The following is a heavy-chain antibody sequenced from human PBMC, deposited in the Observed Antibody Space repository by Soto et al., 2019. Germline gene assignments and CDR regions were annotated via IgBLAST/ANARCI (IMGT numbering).Heavy chain of an antibody. J-gene: IGHJ6*04. CDR1: GFTFDGYA. CDR2: ISWNSGRI. Sequence: ESGGGLVQPGRSLRLSCAASGFTFDGYAMHWVRQTPGKGLEWVSGISWNSGRIGYADSVKGRFTISRDNAKNSLYLQMSSLRAEDTALYYCAKDIGPGGMDVWGKGTTVTVSS. V-gene: IGHV3-9*01. CDR3: AKDIGPGGMDV.